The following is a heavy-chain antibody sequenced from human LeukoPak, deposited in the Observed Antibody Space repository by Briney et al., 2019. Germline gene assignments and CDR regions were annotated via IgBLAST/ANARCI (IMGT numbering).Heavy chain of an antibody. CDR1: GFTVSSNY. CDR3: ARDSPSGDFDY. J-gene: IGHJ4*02. D-gene: IGHD3-10*01. Sequence: GGSLRLSCAASGFTVSSNYMSWVRQAPGKGLEWVSVIYSGGSTYYADSVKGRLTISRDNSKNTLYLQMNSLRAEDTAVYYCARDSPSGDFDYWGQGTLVTVSS. CDR2: IYSGGST. V-gene: IGHV3-66*01.